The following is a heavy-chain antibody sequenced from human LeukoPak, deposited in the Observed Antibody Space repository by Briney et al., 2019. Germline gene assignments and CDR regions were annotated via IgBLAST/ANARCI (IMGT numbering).Heavy chain of an antibody. V-gene: IGHV1-18*01. CDR2: ITAYNGNT. Sequence: ASVKVSCTASGYTFTSYGISWVRHAPGQGLEWMGWITAYNGNTNYAQKLQGRVTMTTDTSTSTAYMELRSLRSDDTAVYYCARDPVDQLLYGGHNWFDPWGQGTLVTVSS. D-gene: IGHD2-2*01. J-gene: IGHJ5*02. CDR1: GYTFTSYG. CDR3: ARDPVDQLLYGGHNWFDP.